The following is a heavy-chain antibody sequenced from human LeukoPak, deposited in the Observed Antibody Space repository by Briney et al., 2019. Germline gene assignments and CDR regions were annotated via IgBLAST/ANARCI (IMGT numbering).Heavy chain of an antibody. CDR3: ARVPSIPAAGSWFVL. J-gene: IGHJ5*02. CDR1: GGSMSSGGYY. CDR2: IYYSGST. Sequence: SETLSLTCTVSGGSMSSGGYYWSWIRQHPGKGVEWIGYIYYSGSTYYNPSLKSRVTISVDTSKNQFSLKLSSVTAADTAVYYCARVPSIPAAGSWFVLGGQGTLVTVSS. V-gene: IGHV4-31*03. D-gene: IGHD6-13*01.